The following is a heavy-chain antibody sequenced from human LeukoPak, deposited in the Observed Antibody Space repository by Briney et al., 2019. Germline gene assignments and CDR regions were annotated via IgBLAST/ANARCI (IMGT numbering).Heavy chain of an antibody. D-gene: IGHD4-17*01. Sequence: GGSLRLSCAVSGFTFSSYVMTWVRQAPGRGLEWVSSIRGSGGGTDYADSVRGRFTISRDNSKNTLYLQMNSLRAEDTAIYYCSRDPNGDYVGAFDFQRWGQGTLVTVSS. J-gene: IGHJ1*01. CDR3: SRDPNGDYVGAFDFQR. V-gene: IGHV3-23*01. CDR1: GFTFSSYV. CDR2: IRGSGGGT.